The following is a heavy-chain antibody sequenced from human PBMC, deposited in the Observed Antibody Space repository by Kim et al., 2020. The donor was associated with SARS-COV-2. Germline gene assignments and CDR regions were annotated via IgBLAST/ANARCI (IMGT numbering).Heavy chain of an antibody. J-gene: IGHJ4*02. CDR3: ARGPYNYFDY. Sequence: SETLSLTCAVSGGSVSGGSSYWHWIRQPPGKGLEWIGYIDYSGSNNFNASLKSRVTISVDTSKNQLSLKLSSVTAADTAVYYCARGPYNYFDYWGQGTLVIVSS. CDR2: IDYSGSN. D-gene: IGHD5-18*01. CDR1: GGSVSGGSSY. V-gene: IGHV4-61*01.